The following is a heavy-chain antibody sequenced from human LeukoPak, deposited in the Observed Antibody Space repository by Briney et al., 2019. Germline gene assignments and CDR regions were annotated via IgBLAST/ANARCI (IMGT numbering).Heavy chain of an antibody. CDR1: GGSFSGYY. CDR3: ARGRLAVAGTPLAY. CDR2: INHSGST. V-gene: IGHV4-34*01. D-gene: IGHD6-19*01. Sequence: KPSETLSLTCAVYGGSFSGYYWNWIRQPPGKGLEWIGEINHSGSTNYNPSLKSRVTISVDTSKNQFSVKLSSVTAADTAVYYCARGRLAVAGTPLAYWGQGTLVTVSS. J-gene: IGHJ4*02.